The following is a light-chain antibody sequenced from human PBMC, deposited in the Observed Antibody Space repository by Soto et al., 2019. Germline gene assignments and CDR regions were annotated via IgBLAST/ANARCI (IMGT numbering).Light chain of an antibody. CDR2: KAS. V-gene: IGKV1-5*03. J-gene: IGKJ3*01. Sequence: DIQMTQSPSTLSASVGDRVTITCRASQTIDSWLAWYQQRPGKPPNLLIYKASTLASGVPSRFSGSGSGTEFTLTITSLQPDDFATYYCQQYNSYSQFTFGPGTKVDIK. CDR3: QQYNSYSQFT. CDR1: QTIDSW.